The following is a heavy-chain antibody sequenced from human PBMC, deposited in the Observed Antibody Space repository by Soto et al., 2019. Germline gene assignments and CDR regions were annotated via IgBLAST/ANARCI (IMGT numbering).Heavy chain of an antibody. Sequence: EVQLVESGGGLVKPGGSLRLSCAASGFTFSNAWMNWVRQAPGKGLEWVGRIKSKTDGGTTDYAAPVKGRFTISRDDSKNTLYLQMNSLKTEDTAVYYCTTDGDIVLVTAADGYYYYGMDVWGQGTTVTVSS. J-gene: IGHJ6*02. V-gene: IGHV3-15*07. D-gene: IGHD2-2*01. CDR3: TTDGDIVLVTAADGYYYYGMDV. CDR1: GFTFSNAW. CDR2: IKSKTDGGTT.